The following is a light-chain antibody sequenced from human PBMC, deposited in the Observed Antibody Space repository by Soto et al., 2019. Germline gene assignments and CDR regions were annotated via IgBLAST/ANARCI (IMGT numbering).Light chain of an antibody. CDR3: SSYTSSSTYV. Sequence: QSALTQPASVSGSPGQSISISCTGTSSDVGDYNYVSWYQQVPGKAPKVIIYEVSNRPSGVPNRFSGSKSGITASLTISGLQAEDEADYYCSSYTSSSTYVFGTGTKVTVL. CDR2: EVS. J-gene: IGLJ1*01. CDR1: SSDVGDYNY. V-gene: IGLV2-14*01.